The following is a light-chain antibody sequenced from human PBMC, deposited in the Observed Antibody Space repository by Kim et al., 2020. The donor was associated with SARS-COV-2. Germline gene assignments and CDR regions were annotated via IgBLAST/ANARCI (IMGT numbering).Light chain of an antibody. CDR2: RDS. CDR3: SSWDDTLRAWV. J-gene: IGLJ3*02. V-gene: IGLV1-47*01. Sequence: GQGVHLLLSGSPHNIGSNSVFWYLQLPGPAPKDLIYRDSQRPAGVPARFSGTKSGTSASLAISGVRSDDEADYFCSSWDDTLRAWVFGGGTKVTVL. CDR1: PHNIGSNS.